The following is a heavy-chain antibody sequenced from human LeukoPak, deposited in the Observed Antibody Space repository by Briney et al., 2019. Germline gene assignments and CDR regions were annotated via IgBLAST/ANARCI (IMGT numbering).Heavy chain of an antibody. J-gene: IGHJ4*02. Sequence: GGSLRLSCAASGFTFSTFAMLWVRQPPGKGLEWVSSISFSGSYIYYADSVKGRFTISRDNAKNSVYLQMNSLRDDDTAVYYCARGTGTGWRFDFWGQGTLVTVSS. CDR1: GFTFSTFA. CDR2: ISFSGSYI. CDR3: ARGTGTGWRFDF. D-gene: IGHD3/OR15-3a*01. V-gene: IGHV3-21*01.